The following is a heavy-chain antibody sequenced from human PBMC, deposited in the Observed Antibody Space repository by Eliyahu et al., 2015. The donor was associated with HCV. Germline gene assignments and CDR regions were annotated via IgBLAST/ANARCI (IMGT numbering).Heavy chain of an antibody. CDR3: ARERGTYLYFFDS. J-gene: IGHJ4*02. D-gene: IGHD1-26*01. CDR1: GGSINSSSHY. Sequence: TCSVSGGSINSSSHYWAWVRQAPGKGLEWIGSIYFTGSTYYTRSLQSRSTISVDTSKSQFSLRLSSVTAADTAVYFCARERGTYLYFFDSWGQGTLVTVSS. V-gene: IGHV4-39*07. CDR2: IYFTGST.